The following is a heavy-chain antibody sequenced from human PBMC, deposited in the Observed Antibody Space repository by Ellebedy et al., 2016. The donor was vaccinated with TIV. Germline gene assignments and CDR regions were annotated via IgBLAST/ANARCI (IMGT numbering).Heavy chain of an antibody. V-gene: IGHV3-7*01. D-gene: IGHD4-17*01. CDR1: RFSFRSYW. CDR3: ATDGSYGDYRPPTHAFEI. Sequence: GGSLRLSCAASRFSFRSYWMSWVRQAPGKGLEWVANIEQDGSDMYYVDSVKGRFTISRDNAKNSLYLLMNSLSAEDTGVYYCATDGSYGDYRPPTHAFEIWGQGTMVTVSS. CDR2: IEQDGSDM. J-gene: IGHJ3*02.